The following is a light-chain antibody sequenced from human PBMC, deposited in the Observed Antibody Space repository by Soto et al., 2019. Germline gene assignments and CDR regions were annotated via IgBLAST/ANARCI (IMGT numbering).Light chain of an antibody. CDR3: QQYVSSPWA. Sequence: EIVLIQSPATLSLSPWEGATLSCRARQRVSNSLAWYQQHPGQAPRLLIYDASKRATGIPARFSGSGSGTDFTLTISSLEPEDFAVYYCQQYVSSPWAFGQGTKVDIK. J-gene: IGKJ1*01. CDR1: QRVSNS. CDR2: DAS. V-gene: IGKV3-11*01.